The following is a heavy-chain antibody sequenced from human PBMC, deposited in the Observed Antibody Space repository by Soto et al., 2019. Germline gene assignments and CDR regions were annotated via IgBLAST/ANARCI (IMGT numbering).Heavy chain of an antibody. V-gene: IGHV4-34*01. D-gene: IGHD3-10*01. Sequence: SETLSLTCAVYGGSFSGYYWSWIRRPPGKGLEWIGEINHSGSTNYNPSLKSRVTISVDTSKNQFSLKLSSVAAADTAVYYCARGRGSGMKAYLDYWGQGTLVTVSS. CDR3: ARGRGSGMKAYLDY. CDR1: GGSFSGYY. J-gene: IGHJ4*02. CDR2: INHSGST.